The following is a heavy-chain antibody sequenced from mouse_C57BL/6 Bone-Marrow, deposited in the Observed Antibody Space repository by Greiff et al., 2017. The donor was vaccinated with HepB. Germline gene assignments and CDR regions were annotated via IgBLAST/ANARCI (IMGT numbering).Heavy chain of an antibody. V-gene: IGHV1-64*01. J-gene: IGHJ2*01. CDR3: ASRIYYGNY. Sequence: QVQLQQPGAELVKPGASVKLSCKASGYTFTSYWMHWVKQRPGQGLEWIGMIHPNSGSTNYNEKFKSKATLTVDKSSSTAYMQLSSQTSEDSAVYYCASRIYYGNYWGQGTTLTVSS. CDR1: GYTFTSYW. CDR2: IHPNSGST. D-gene: IGHD2-1*01.